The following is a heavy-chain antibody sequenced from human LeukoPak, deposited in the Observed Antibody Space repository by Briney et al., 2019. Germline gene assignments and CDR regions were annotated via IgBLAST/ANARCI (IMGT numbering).Heavy chain of an antibody. J-gene: IGHJ4*02. D-gene: IGHD6-19*01. CDR1: GGSISSYY. CDR3: ARWWSSGWRYFDY. CDR2: IYYSGST. V-gene: IGHV4-59*08. Sequence: PSETLSLTCTVSGGSISSYYWSWIRQPPGKGLEWIGYIYYSGSTNYNPSLKSRVTISVDTSKNQFSLKLSSVTAADTAVYYCARWWSSGWRYFDYWGQGTLVTVSS.